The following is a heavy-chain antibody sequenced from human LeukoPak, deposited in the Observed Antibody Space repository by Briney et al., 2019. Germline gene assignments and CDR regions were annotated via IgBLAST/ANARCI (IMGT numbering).Heavy chain of an antibody. D-gene: IGHD6-13*01. V-gene: IGHV3-11*04. J-gene: IGHJ3*02. CDR1: GFTFSDYY. Sequence: GGSLRLSCAASGFTFSDYYMSWIRQAPGKGLEWVSYISSSGSTIYYADSVKGRFTISRDNAKNSLYLQMNSLRAEDTAVYYCASDSSSWGRRGAFDIWGQGTMVTVSS. CDR3: ASDSSSWGRRGAFDI. CDR2: ISSSGSTI.